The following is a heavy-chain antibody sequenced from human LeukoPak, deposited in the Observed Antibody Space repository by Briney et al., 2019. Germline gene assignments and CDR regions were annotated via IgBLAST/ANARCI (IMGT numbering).Heavy chain of an antibody. CDR2: ISPGGGPT. V-gene: IGHV3-23*01. Sequence: PGGSLRLSCAASGFKFSSYSMNWVRQAPGKGLEWVSGISPGGGPTYYADSVKGRFTISRDDSKNTLYLQMNNLRAEDTAVYYCAKDGAWLRFDDWGQGILVTVSS. CDR1: GFKFSSYS. J-gene: IGHJ4*02. CDR3: AKDGAWLRFDD. D-gene: IGHD5-12*01.